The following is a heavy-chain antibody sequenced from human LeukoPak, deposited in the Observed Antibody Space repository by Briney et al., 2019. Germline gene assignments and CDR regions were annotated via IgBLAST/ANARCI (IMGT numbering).Heavy chain of an antibody. CDR3: ARDGGLEGDAFDI. D-gene: IGHD3-3*01. CDR2: ISGSGSSV. J-gene: IGHJ3*02. V-gene: IGHV3-48*03. Sequence: GGSLRLSCAASGFTFISYEMNWVRQAPGKGLEWVSYISGSGSSVLYADSVKGRFTISRDNAKNSLWLQMNSLRDEDTAVYYCARDGGLEGDAFDIWGQGTMVTASS. CDR1: GFTFISYE.